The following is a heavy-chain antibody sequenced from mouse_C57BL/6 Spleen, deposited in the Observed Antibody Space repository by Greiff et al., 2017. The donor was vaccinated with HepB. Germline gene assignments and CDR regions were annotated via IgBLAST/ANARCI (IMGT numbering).Heavy chain of an antibody. CDR3: ARGGYGKTHWYFDV. V-gene: IGHV1-59*01. CDR2: IDPSDSYT. J-gene: IGHJ1*03. D-gene: IGHD1-1*01. CDR1: GYTFTSYW. Sequence: QVQLQHPGAELVRPGTSVKLSCKASGYTFTSYWMHWVKQRPGQGLEWIGVIDPSDSYTNYNQKFKGKATLTVDTSSSTAYMQLSSLTSEDSAVYYCARGGYGKTHWYFDVWGTGTTVTVSS.